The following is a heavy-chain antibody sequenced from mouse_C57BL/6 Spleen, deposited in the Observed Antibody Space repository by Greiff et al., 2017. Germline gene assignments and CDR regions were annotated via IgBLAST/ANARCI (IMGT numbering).Heavy chain of an antibody. CDR3: ARSGSSGLGYAMDY. D-gene: IGHD3-2*02. CDR2: IYPGDGDT. Sequence: QVQLKQSGPELVKPGASVKISCKASGYAFSSSWMNWVKQRPGKGLEWIGRIYPGDGDTNYNGKFKGKATLTADKSSSTAYMQLSSLTSEDSAVYFCARSGSSGLGYAMDYWGQGTSVTVSS. CDR1: GYAFSSSW. J-gene: IGHJ4*01. V-gene: IGHV1-82*01.